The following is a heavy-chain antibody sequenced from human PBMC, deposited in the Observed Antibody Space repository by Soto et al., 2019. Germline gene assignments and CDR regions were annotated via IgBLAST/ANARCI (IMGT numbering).Heavy chain of an antibody. Sequence: QVQLVQSGAEVKKPGSSVKVSCKTSGGTFSSYTISWVRQAPGQGLEWMGGFIPLFRPATYAQKFQGRVTITADKSTNPAYMELSVLGFEDTAVYYCARDCGSTNCFDMDVWGQGTTVTVSS. CDR3: ARDCGSTNCFDMDV. J-gene: IGHJ6*02. V-gene: IGHV1-69*06. CDR1: GGTFSSYT. D-gene: IGHD2-2*01. CDR2: FIPLFRPA.